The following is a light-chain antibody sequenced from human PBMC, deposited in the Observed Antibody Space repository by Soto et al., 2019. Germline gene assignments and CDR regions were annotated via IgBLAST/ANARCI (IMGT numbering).Light chain of an antibody. V-gene: IGLV2-14*01. CDR1: ASDVGGYNY. J-gene: IGLJ1*01. Sequence: QSVLTQPASVSVSPGQSITISCTGTASDVGGYNYVSWYQQHPGKAPKLMIHAVSNRPSGISSRFSGSKSGNTASLTISGLQSEDEADYFCCSYTSRTTYVFGTGTKAT. CDR3: CSYTSRTTYV. CDR2: AVS.